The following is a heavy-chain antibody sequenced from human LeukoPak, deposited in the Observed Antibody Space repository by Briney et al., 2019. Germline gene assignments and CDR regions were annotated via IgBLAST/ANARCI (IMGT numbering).Heavy chain of an antibody. Sequence: ASVKVSCKASGYTFTDYYMHWVQQAPGKGLEWMGRVDPEDGETIYAEKFQGRVTITADTSTDTAYMELSSLRSEDTAVYYCATDRGFLEWSRTYWFDPWGQGTLVTVSS. CDR2: VDPEDGET. D-gene: IGHD3-3*01. CDR3: ATDRGFLEWSRTYWFDP. V-gene: IGHV1-69-2*01. J-gene: IGHJ5*02. CDR1: GYTFTDYY.